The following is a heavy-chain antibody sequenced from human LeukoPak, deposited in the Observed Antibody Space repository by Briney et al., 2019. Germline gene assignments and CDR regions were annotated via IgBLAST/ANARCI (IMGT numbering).Heavy chain of an antibody. CDR3: ARTRDYGGNSLDFDY. V-gene: IGHV4-34*01. D-gene: IGHD4-23*01. J-gene: IGHJ4*02. Sequence: PSETLSLTCAVYGGSFSGYYWSWIRQPPGKGPEWIGEINHSGSTNYNPSLKSRVTISVDTSKNQFSLKLSSVTAADTAVYYCARTRDYGGNSLDFDYWGQGTLVTVSS. CDR1: GGSFSGYY. CDR2: INHSGST.